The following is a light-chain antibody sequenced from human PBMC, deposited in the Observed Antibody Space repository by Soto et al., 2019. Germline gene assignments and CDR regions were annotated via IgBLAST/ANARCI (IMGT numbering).Light chain of an antibody. CDR1: RGVSANY. CDR3: QQYGSSPRT. J-gene: IGKJ1*01. CDR2: GAS. V-gene: IGKV3-20*01. Sequence: ENMLTQSPGTLSLSPGEGATLSSRASRGVSANYLAWYQQKPGQAPTLIIYGASIRAAGIPDRFSGSGSGTDCTLTIRRLEPDDFAVYYCQQYGSSPRTLGQGTKVDIK.